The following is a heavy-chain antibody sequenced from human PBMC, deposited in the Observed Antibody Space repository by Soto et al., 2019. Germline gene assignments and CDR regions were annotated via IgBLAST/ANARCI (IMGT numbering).Heavy chain of an antibody. D-gene: IGHD6-13*01. CDR2: MNPGSGKT. CDR1: GYTFINFD. Sequence: ASVKVSCKAPGYTFINFDISWVRQAAGQGLEWLGWMNPGSGKTGYASKFQGRVAMTRDASTGTSHLELSSLTSDETAVYYCARMASAGTLNWFDPWGQGTLVTVSS. V-gene: IGHV1-8*02. J-gene: IGHJ5*02. CDR3: ARMASAGTLNWFDP.